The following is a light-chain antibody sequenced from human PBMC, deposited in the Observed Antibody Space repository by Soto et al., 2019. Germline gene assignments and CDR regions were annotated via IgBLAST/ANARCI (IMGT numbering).Light chain of an antibody. CDR2: FGS. CDR1: QSLLQSNGYNY. V-gene: IGKV2-28*01. J-gene: IGKJ1*01. Sequence: DIVMTQSPLSLPVTPGEPASISCNSSQSLLQSNGYNYLDWYLQKPGQSPQLLIYFGSYRASGVPDRFSGSGSGPDFTLKIRRVEAEDVAIYYCMLAQQTPPTFGQGTKVEIK. CDR3: MLAQQTPPT.